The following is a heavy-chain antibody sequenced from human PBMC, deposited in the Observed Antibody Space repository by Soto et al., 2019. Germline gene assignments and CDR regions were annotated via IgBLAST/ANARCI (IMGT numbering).Heavy chain of an antibody. Sequence: EVQLLESGGGLVPPGGFLRLSCEASGNTFSNYAMTWVRQAPGKGLEWVSAISGSGGSTYYAGSVKGRFTISRDNSKNTLVLHMNSLRAEDTAIYYCAKAPASSLTASRPFDEWGQGTLVTVSS. D-gene: IGHD5-18*01. CDR1: GNTFSNYA. V-gene: IGHV3-23*01. CDR2: ISGSGGST. CDR3: AKAPASSLTASRPFDE. J-gene: IGHJ4*02.